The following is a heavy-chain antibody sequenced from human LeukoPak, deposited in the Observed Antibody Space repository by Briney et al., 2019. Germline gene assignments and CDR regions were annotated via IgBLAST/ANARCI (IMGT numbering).Heavy chain of an antibody. CDR2: IDPSDSYT. CDR3: ARHPGDCGGDCYAAEFQH. J-gene: IGHJ1*01. CDR1: GYSFTSYW. V-gene: IGHV5-10-1*01. Sequence: GASLQISCKGSGYSFTSYWISWVRQMPGKGLEWMGRIDPSDSYTNYSPSFQGHVTISADKSISTAYLQWSSLEASDTAMYYCARHPGDCGGDCYAAEFQHWGQGTLVTVSS. D-gene: IGHD2-21*02.